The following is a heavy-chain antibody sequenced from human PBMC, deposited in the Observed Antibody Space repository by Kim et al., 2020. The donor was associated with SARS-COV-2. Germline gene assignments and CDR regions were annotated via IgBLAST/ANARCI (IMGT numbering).Heavy chain of an antibody. D-gene: IGHD3-10*02. CDR3: GKCHSGRGDDAFDI. Sequence: GGSLRLSCAASGFTFSNYAMSWVRQAPGKGLEWVSYIRGGGAGTLYADSVKGRCTISRDNSRNTLSLQLNSLRVEDTAIYYCGKCHSGRGDDAFDIWG. CDR2: IRGGGAGT. V-gene: IGHV3-23*01. CDR1: GFTFSNYA. J-gene: IGHJ3*02.